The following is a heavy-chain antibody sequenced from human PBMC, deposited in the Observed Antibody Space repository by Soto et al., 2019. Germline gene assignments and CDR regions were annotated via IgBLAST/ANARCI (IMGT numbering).Heavy chain of an antibody. CDR1: GYTFTGYH. D-gene: IGHD4-4*01. CDR2: AHPNSGGT. Sequence: ASVKVSCKASGYTFTGYHMHWVRQAPGQGIEWMGWAHPNSGGTNYAQSFEGRVTMTRDTSINTAYMELSRLTSDDTAVYYCAKELQRGMDVWGQGTTVTVSS. V-gene: IGHV1-2*02. J-gene: IGHJ6*02. CDR3: AKELQRGMDV.